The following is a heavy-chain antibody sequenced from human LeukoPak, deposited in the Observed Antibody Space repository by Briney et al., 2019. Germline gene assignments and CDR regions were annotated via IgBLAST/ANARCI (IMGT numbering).Heavy chain of an antibody. CDR3: ARGGYTIFGVVGKNYMDV. D-gene: IGHD3-3*01. Sequence: GGSLILSCAASGFTFSSYSMNWVRQAPGKGLEWVSSISSSSSYIYYADSVKGRFTISRDNAKNSLYLQMNSLRAEDTAVYYCARGGYTIFGVVGKNYMDVWGKGTTVTVSS. J-gene: IGHJ6*03. V-gene: IGHV3-21*01. CDR2: ISSSSSYI. CDR1: GFTFSSYS.